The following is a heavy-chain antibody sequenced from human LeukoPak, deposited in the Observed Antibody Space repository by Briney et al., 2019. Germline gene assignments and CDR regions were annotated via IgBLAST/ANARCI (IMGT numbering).Heavy chain of an antibody. CDR3: ARVSFGGLELLYYYYYMDV. CDR2: IYHSGST. V-gene: IGHV4-4*02. Sequence: PSGTLSLTCAVSGGSISSSNWWSWVRQPPGKGLKWIGEIYHSGSTNYNPSLKSRVTISVDKSKNQFSLKLSSVTAADTAVYYCARVSFGGLELLYYYYYMDVWGKGTTVTVSS. D-gene: IGHD1-7*01. CDR1: GGSISSSNW. J-gene: IGHJ6*03.